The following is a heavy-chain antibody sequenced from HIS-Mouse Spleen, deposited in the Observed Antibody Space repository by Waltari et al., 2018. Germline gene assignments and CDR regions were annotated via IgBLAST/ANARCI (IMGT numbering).Heavy chain of an antibody. Sequence: QVTLRESGPALVKPTQTLTLTCTFSGFPLTTSGLRVSWIRQPPGKALEWLARIDWDDDKYYSTSLKTRLTISKDTSKNQVVLTMTNMDPVDTATYYCARIAEGYSSGWYAFDYWGQGTLVTVSS. CDR1: GFPLTTSGLR. V-gene: IGHV2-70*15. CDR3: ARIAEGYSSGWYAFDY. CDR2: IDWDDDK. D-gene: IGHD6-19*01. J-gene: IGHJ4*02.